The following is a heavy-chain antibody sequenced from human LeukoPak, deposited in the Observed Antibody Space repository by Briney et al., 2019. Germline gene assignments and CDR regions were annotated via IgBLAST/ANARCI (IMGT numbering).Heavy chain of an antibody. Sequence: GGSLRLSCAASGFTFSTHWMTWVRQAPGKGLEWVANIKQDGSEKYYVDSVKGRFTISRDNAKNSLYLQMNSLRAEDTAVYYCASGDYGDYAIYWGQGTLVTVSS. D-gene: IGHD4-17*01. CDR1: GFTFSTHW. CDR3: ASGDYGDYAIY. J-gene: IGHJ4*02. V-gene: IGHV3-7*01. CDR2: IKQDGSEK.